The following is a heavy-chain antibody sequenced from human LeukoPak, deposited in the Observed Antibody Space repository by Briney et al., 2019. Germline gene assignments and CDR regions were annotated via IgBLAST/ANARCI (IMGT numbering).Heavy chain of an antibody. V-gene: IGHV1-24*01. J-gene: IGHJ4*02. D-gene: IGHD2-21*02. Sequence: GASVKVSCKVSGYTPTELSMHWVRQAPGKGLEGMGGIDPEDGETIYAQKFQGRVTMTEDTSTDTAYMELSSLRSEDTAVYYCATWGSCGGDCYPIDYWGQGTLVTVSS. CDR1: GYTPTELS. CDR2: IDPEDGET. CDR3: ATWGSCGGDCYPIDY.